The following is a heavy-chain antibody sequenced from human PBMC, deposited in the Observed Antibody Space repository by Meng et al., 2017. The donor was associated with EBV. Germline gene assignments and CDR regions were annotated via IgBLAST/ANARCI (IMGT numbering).Heavy chain of an antibody. J-gene: IGHJ4*02. CDR2: FLPRLGAP. D-gene: IGHD3-10*01. CDR1: GGPFRYYA. V-gene: IGHV1-69*12. CDR3: ASESGRGYTPDY. Sequence: VQLGESGAEGKKPGASVKVSCKTSGGPFRYYAISWVRQAPGQGLEWLGGFLPRLGAPNYAQKFHGRVKITADESTSTHYMDLSSLRSEDTAIYYCASESGRGYTPDYWGQGTLVTVSS.